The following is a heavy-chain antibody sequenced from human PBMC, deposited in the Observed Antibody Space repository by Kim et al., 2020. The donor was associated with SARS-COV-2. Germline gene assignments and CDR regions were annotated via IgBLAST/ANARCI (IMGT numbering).Heavy chain of an antibody. CDR2: IYYSGST. J-gene: IGHJ4*02. D-gene: IGHD6-19*01. CDR1: GGSISSSSYY. Sequence: SETLSLTCTVSGGSISSSSYYWGWIRQPPGKGLEWIGSIYYSGSTYYNPSLKSRVTISVDTSKNQFSLKLSSVTAADTAVYYCARLIGDSSGWYEYWGQGTLVTVSS. CDR3: ARLIGDSSGWYEY. V-gene: IGHV4-39*01.